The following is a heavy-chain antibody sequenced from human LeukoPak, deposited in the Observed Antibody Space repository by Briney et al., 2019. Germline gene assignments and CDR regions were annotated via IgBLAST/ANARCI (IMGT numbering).Heavy chain of an antibody. CDR1: GGSISSYY. Sequence: SETLSLTCTVSGGSISSYYWSWIRQPPGKGLEWIGYIYYSGSTYYNPSLQSRVHISVDTSKNQFSLNLTSVSAADTAVYFCARDSGGSWFDPWGQGTLVTVSS. J-gene: IGHJ5*01. CDR2: IYYSGST. CDR3: ARDSGGSWFDP. V-gene: IGHV4-59*12.